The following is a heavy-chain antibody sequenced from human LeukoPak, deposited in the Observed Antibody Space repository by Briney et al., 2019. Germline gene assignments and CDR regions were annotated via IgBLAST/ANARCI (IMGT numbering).Heavy chain of an antibody. V-gene: IGHV4-34*01. J-gene: IGHJ4*02. CDR1: GGSFSGYY. Sequence: SETLSLTCAVYGGSFSGYYWSWIRQPPGKGLEWIGEINHSGSTYYNPSLKSRVTISVDTSKNQFSLKLSSVTAADTAVYYCARTRYYYNSRSYGAPYYFDYWGQGTLVTVSS. CDR2: INHSGST. CDR3: ARTRYYYNSRSYGAPYYFDY. D-gene: IGHD3-10*01.